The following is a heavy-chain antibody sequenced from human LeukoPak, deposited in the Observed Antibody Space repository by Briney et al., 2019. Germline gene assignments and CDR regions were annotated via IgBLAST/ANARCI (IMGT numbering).Heavy chain of an antibody. CDR1: AYSISSGDY. J-gene: IGHJ4*02. D-gene: IGHD3-22*01. V-gene: IGHV4-38-2*02. Sequence: SETLSLTCTVSAYSISSGDYWGWIRQPPGKGLEWIGSVFRSGSTSYNPSLKSRVTISVDTSKNQFSLRLNSVTAADTAVYYCARAAHFYDSSGYYHFDFWGQGTLVTVSS. CDR3: ARAAHFYDSSGYYHFDF. CDR2: VFRSGST.